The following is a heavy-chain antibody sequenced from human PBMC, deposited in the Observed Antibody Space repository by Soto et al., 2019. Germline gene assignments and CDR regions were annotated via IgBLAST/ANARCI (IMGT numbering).Heavy chain of an antibody. D-gene: IGHD2-2*01. J-gene: IGHJ4*02. V-gene: IGHV1-69*06. CDR1: GGTFNSYL. Sequence: QVQLVQSGAEVKNPGSSVKVSCKTSGGTFNSYLIDWVRQAPGQGLDWMGGIIPAFGTAKYAQKFQGRVTIAAEKSTTTAYMELRSLTSEDTAVYYCARGLDQPPVGLYFDTWGQGTLVTVSS. CDR3: ARGLDQPPVGLYFDT. CDR2: IIPAFGTA.